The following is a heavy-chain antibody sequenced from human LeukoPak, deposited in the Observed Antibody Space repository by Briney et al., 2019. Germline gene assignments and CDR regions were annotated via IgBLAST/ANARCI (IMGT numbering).Heavy chain of an antibody. J-gene: IGHJ4*02. Sequence: GGSLRLSCAASGFTFSSYWMTWVRQAPGKGLEWVANIKEDGSEKHYGDSVKGRFTISRDNAKNSLYLQMTSLRAEDTAVYYCARAGLLWFGESYFDYWGQGTLVTVSS. CDR1: GFTFSSYW. CDR3: ARAGLLWFGESYFDY. D-gene: IGHD3-10*01. V-gene: IGHV3-7*01. CDR2: IKEDGSEK.